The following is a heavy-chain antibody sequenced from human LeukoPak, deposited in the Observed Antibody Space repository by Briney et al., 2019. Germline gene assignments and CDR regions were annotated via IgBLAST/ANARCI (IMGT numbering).Heavy chain of an antibody. CDR2: ISYEGSNK. J-gene: IGHJ4*02. Sequence: PGRSLRLSCAASGFTFSSYAMHWVRQAPGKGLERVAVISYEGSNKYYADSVKGRLAISSDNSKNPLYLQMNSLRAEDTAVYYCAKDWLRRAVAVYIDYWGQGTLVTVSS. D-gene: IGHD6-19*01. CDR3: AKDWLRRAVAVYIDY. V-gene: IGHV3-30*18. CDR1: GFTFSSYA.